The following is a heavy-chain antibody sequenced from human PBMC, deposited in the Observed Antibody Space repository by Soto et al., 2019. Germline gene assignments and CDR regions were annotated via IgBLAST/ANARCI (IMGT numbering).Heavy chain of an antibody. D-gene: IGHD5-12*01. CDR3: ARLRWLQLRGPKYYFDY. Sequence: SETLSLTCTVSGGSISSGGYYWSWIRQHPGKGLEWIGYIYYTGSAYYNPSLKSRVTISVDTSKNQFSLKLTYVTVADTATYYCARLRWLQLRGPKYYFDYWGQGTLVTVSS. V-gene: IGHV4-31*03. J-gene: IGHJ4*02. CDR2: IYYTGSA. CDR1: GGSISSGGYY.